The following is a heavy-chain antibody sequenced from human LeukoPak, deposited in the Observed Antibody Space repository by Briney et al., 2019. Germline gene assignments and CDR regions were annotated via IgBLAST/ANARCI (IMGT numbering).Heavy chain of an antibody. D-gene: IGHD4-17*01. V-gene: IGHV1-18*01. CDR1: GYTFTSYG. Sequence: ASAKVSCKASGYTFTSYGISWVRQAPGQGLEWMGWISAYNGNTNYAQMLQGRVTMTTDTSTSTAYMELRSLRSDDTAVYYCARDHTFTVPTGYWGQGTLVTVSS. J-gene: IGHJ4*02. CDR2: ISAYNGNT. CDR3: ARDHTFTVPTGY.